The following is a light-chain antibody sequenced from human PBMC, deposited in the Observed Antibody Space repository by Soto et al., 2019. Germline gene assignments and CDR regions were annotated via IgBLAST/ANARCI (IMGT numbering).Light chain of an antibody. Sequence: QSVLTQPRSVSRSPGQSVTTSCTGTSSDVGGYNYVSWYQQHPGKAPKLMIYDVSKRPSGVPDRFSGSKSGNTASLTISGLQAEDEADYYCCSYAGSYTYVFGTGTKVT. CDR2: DVS. J-gene: IGLJ1*01. CDR3: CSYAGSYTYV. V-gene: IGLV2-11*01. CDR1: SSDVGGYNY.